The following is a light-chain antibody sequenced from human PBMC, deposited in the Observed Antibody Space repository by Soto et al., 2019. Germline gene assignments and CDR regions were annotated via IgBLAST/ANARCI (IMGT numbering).Light chain of an antibody. Sequence: DIQMTQSPSSVSASVGDRVTITCRASQGISSWLAWYQQKPGKAPNLLIYGASTLQSGVPSRFSGSGSGTDFTLTISYLQSEDFATYYCQQYYSYPRKFGQGTKVDIK. J-gene: IGKJ1*01. CDR1: QGISSW. V-gene: IGKV1-12*01. CDR2: GAS. CDR3: QQYYSYPRK.